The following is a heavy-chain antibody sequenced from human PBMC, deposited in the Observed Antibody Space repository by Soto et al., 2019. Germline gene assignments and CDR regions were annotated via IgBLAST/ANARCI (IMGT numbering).Heavy chain of an antibody. CDR2: IDWDDDK. J-gene: IGHJ6*02. V-gene: IGHV2-70*01. D-gene: IGHD1-20*01. CDR3: ARMLRYNWNDADYHYGMDV. CDR1: GFSLSTSGMC. Sequence: ESGPTLVNPTQTLTLTCTFSGFSLSTSGMCVSWIRQPPGKALEWLAFIDWDDDKYYSTSLKTRLTISKDTSKKQVVLTMTNMDPVDTATYYCARMLRYNWNDADYHYGMDVWGQGTTVTVSS.